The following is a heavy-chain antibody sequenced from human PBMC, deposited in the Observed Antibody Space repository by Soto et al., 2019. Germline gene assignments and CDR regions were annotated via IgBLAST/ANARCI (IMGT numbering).Heavy chain of an antibody. CDR2: IYPGDSDT. D-gene: IGHD6-13*01. J-gene: IGHJ6*02. CDR3: ARQPAAGPYYYYGMDV. CDR1: GYSVTRYW. V-gene: IGHV5-51*01. Sequence: GASQKSSCEGSGYSVTRYWFGWVRQMHGKGLEWMGIIYPGDSDTRYSPSFQGQVTISADKSISTAYLQWSSLKASDTAMYYCARQPAAGPYYYYGMDVWGQGTTVTVSS.